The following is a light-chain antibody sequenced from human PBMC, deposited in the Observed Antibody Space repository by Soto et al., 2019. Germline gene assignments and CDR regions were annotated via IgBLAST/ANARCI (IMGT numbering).Light chain of an antibody. J-gene: IGLJ1*01. CDR1: SSDVGGYNY. Sequence: QSLLTRPASVSGSPGQSITISCTGTSSDVGGYNYVSWYQQHPGKAPKLMIYEVSNRPSGVSNRFSGSKSGNTASLTISGLQAEDEADYYCSSYTSSSTLFGTGTKVTVL. V-gene: IGLV2-14*01. CDR2: EVS. CDR3: SSYTSSSTL.